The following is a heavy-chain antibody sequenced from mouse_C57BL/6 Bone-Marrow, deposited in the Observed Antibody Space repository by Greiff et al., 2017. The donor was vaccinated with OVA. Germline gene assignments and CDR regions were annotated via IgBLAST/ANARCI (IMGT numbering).Heavy chain of an antibody. CDR1: GYTFTSYW. J-gene: IGHJ1*03. D-gene: IGHD2-5*01. V-gene: IGHV1-61*01. CDR2: IYPSDSET. Sequence: QVQLQQSGAELVRPGSSVKLSCKASGYTFTSYWMDWVKQRPGQGLEWIGNIYPSDSETHYNQKFKDKATLTVDKSSSTAYMQLSSLTSEDSAVYYCAKIPIYYSNPGYFDVWGTGTTVTVSS. CDR3: AKIPIYYSNPGYFDV.